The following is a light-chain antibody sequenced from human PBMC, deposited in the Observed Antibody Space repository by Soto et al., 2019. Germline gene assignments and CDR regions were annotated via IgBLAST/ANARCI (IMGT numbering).Light chain of an antibody. J-gene: IGKJ4*01. CDR1: QSVINN. CDR3: HQCIHWPPLT. V-gene: IGKV3-15*01. CDR2: GAS. Sequence: EIVLTQSPATLSVSPGERATLSCRASQSVINNLAWYQQKPGQGPRLLIFGASTRATDIPARFSGSGSGTEVTLTISSLQSEDFAVYYCHQCIHWPPLTFGGGTKVEIK.